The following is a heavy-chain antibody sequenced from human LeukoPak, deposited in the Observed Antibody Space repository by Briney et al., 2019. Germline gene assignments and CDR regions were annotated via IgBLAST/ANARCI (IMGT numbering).Heavy chain of an antibody. CDR2: IRSSSSYI. D-gene: IGHD3-22*01. CDR3: AILEGSKYYYDRYYYYMGV. CDR1: GFTFSSYS. J-gene: IGHJ6*03. Sequence: GGSLRLSCAASGFTFSSYSMNWVRQAPGKGLEWVSSIRSSSSYIYYADSVKGRFTISRDNAKNSLYLQMNSLRAEDTAVYYCAILEGSKYYYDRYYYYMGVWGKGTTVTVSS. V-gene: IGHV3-21*01.